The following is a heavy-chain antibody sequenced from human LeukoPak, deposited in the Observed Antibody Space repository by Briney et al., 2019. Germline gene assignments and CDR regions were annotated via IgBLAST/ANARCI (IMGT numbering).Heavy chain of an antibody. J-gene: IGHJ6*03. V-gene: IGHV3-7*01. CDR1: GFTFSSYW. CDR2: IKEDGSET. CDR3: AREAFYATAYYYYYYMDV. Sequence: GGFLRLSCAASGFTFSSYWMSWVRQAPGKGLEWVANIKEDGSETYYVDSVKGRITIFRDNAKNSLDLQMNSLRADDTAVYYCAREAFYATAYYYYYYMDVWGKGTTVTVSS. D-gene: IGHD2/OR15-2a*01.